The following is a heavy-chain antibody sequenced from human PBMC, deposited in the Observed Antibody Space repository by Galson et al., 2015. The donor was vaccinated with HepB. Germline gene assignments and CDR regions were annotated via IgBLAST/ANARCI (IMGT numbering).Heavy chain of an antibody. CDR3: ARGSSGWYRNYFDY. V-gene: IGHV2-5*01. J-gene: IGHJ4*02. CDR2: IYWNDDK. D-gene: IGHD6-19*01. Sequence: PALVKPTPTLTLTCTFSVFSLSTSGVGVGWIRQPPGKALEWLALIYWNDDKRYSPSLKSRLTITKDTSKNQVVLTMTNMDPVDTATYYCARGSSGWYRNYFDYWGQGTLVTVSS. CDR1: VFSLSTSGVG.